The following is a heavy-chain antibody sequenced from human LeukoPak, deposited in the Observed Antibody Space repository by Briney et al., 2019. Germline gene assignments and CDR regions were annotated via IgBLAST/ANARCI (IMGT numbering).Heavy chain of an antibody. V-gene: IGHV4-59*01. CDR1: GGSISSYY. J-gene: IGHJ5*02. Sequence: KPSETLSLTCTVSGGSISSYYWSWIRQPPEKGLEWIGYIYYSGSTNYNPSLKSRVTISVDTSKNQFSLKLSSVTAADTAVYYCARDRAVAGTFDPWGQGTLVTVSS. D-gene: IGHD6-19*01. CDR2: IYYSGST. CDR3: ARDRAVAGTFDP.